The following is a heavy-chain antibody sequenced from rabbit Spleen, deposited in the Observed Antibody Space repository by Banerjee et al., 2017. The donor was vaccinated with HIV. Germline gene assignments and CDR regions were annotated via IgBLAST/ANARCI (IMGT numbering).Heavy chain of an antibody. V-gene: IGHV1S40*01. Sequence: QSLEESGGDLVKPGASLTLTCTVSGFTLSGYYMCWVRQAPGKGLEWIACIYNGDGSTYYASWAKGRFTISKTSSTTVTLQMTSLTAADTATYFCARGAWSTDCMNLWGPGTLVTVS. J-gene: IGHJ6*01. CDR1: GFTLSGYY. CDR3: ARGAWSTDCMNL. CDR2: IYNGDGST. D-gene: IGHD7-1*01.